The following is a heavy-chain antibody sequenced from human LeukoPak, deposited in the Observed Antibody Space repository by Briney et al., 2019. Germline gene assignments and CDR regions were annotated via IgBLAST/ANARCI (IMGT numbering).Heavy chain of an antibody. CDR3: AKDRLPYAAKETDY. Sequence: PGGSLRLSCAASGFTFSTYGMHWVRQAPGKGLEWVAVISFDGSNEFYADSVRGRFTISRDNSKNTLYLQMNSLRAEDTAVYYCAKDRLPYAAKETDYWGQGTLVTVSS. CDR1: GFTFSTYG. D-gene: IGHD3-16*01. J-gene: IGHJ4*02. CDR2: ISFDGSNE. V-gene: IGHV3-30*18.